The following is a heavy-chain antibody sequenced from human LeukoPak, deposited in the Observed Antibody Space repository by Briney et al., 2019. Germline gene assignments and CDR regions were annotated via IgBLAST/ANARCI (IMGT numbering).Heavy chain of an antibody. V-gene: IGHV3-7*02. CDR1: GFTFSTSW. J-gene: IGHJ4*02. CDR3: ARARTYRPYFDY. Sequence: GGSLRLSCAASGFTFSTSWMSWVRQAPGKGLEWVASIKADGSEKYYVDSVKGRFTISRDNAKNSLYLQMNSLRAEDTAVYYCARARTYRPYFDYWGQGTLVTVSS. D-gene: IGHD1-14*01. CDR2: IKADGSEK.